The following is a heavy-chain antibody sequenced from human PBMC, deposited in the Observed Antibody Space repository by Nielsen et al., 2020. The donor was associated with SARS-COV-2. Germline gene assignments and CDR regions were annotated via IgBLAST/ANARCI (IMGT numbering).Heavy chain of an antibody. D-gene: IGHD6-19*01. V-gene: IGHV3-73*01. J-gene: IGHJ4*02. CDR3: SMLTTSGWY. CDR1: GIRFSGSG. CDR2: IRSKANNYAT. Sequence: GESLKISCAVFGIRFSGSGIHWARQASGKGPEGSGRIRSKANNYATAYGGSVEGRFTISRDDSKSMAYLQMNRLQAEDAAVYYCSMLTTSGWYWGQGTLVTVSS.